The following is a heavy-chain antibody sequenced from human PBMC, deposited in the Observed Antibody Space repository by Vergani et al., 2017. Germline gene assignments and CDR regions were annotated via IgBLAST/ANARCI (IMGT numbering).Heavy chain of an antibody. V-gene: IGHV4-59*01. CDR1: GGSISSYY. J-gene: IGHJ4*02. CDR2: IYYSGST. D-gene: IGHD5-18*01. CDR3: ARVCEYGYGPLCFDY. Sequence: QVQLQESGPGLVKPSETLSLTCTVSGGSISSYYWSWIRQPPGKGLEWIGYIYYSGSTNYNPSLKSRVTISVDTSKNQFSLKLSSVTAADTAVYYCARVCEYGYGPLCFDYWGQGTLVTVSS.